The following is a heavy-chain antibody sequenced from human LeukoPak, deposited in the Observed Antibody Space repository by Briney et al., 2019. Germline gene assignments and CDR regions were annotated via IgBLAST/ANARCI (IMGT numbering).Heavy chain of an antibody. V-gene: IGHV1-2*02. D-gene: IGHD3-10*01. Sequence: ASVKVSCKASGYTFTGYYMHWVRQAPGQGPEWMGWINPNSGGTNYAQKFQGRVTMTRDTSISTAYMELSRLRSDDTAVYYCARVTLLWFGTFDPWGQGTLVTVSS. J-gene: IGHJ5*02. CDR3: ARVTLLWFGTFDP. CDR2: INPNSGGT. CDR1: GYTFTGYY.